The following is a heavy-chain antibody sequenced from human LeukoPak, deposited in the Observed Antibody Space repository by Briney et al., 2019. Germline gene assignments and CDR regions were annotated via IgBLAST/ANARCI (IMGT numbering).Heavy chain of an antibody. CDR3: ARMTLYGSGTVD. V-gene: IGHV3-64*01. Sequence: GGSLRLSCAASGFTFSSYAMHWVRQAPGKGLEYVSGISSNGGSTYYANSVKGRFTISRDNSKNIVKLQMGSLRVEDTAVYHCARMTLYGSGTVDWGQGILVTVSS. CDR1: GFTFSSYA. J-gene: IGHJ4*02. D-gene: IGHD3-10*01. CDR2: ISSNGGST.